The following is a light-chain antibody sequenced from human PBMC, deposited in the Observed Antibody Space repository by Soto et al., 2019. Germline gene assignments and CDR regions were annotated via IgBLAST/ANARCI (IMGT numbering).Light chain of an antibody. CDR3: SSYTSDSTYV. CDR1: STDVGRYNY. V-gene: IGLV2-14*04. J-gene: IGLJ1*01. CDR2: DVS. Sequence: TSTDVGRYNYVSWYQQHPGKAPKLMIYDVSNRPSGVSSRFSGSKSGITASLTISGLQAEDEADYYCSSYTSDSTYVFGTGTKVTVL.